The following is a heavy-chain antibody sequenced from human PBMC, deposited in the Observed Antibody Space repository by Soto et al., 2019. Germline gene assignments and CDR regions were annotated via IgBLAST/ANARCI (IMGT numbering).Heavy chain of an antibody. CDR3: AKDRLGGNFDY. V-gene: IGHV3-23*01. CDR2: ISGTGGST. J-gene: IGHJ4*02. CDR1: GFTFKNYA. Sequence: GGSLRLSXAASGFTFKNYAMNWVLQAPGKGLEWVATISGTGGSTYYADSVKGRFTISRDNSKNTLYLQMNSLRVEDTAVYYCAKDRLGGNFDYWGQGTQVTVSS.